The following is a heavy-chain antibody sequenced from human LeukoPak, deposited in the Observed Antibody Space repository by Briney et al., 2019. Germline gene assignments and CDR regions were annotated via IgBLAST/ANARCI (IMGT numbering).Heavy chain of an antibody. CDR3: ARDNPRSYYYYMDV. Sequence: PGGSLRLSCAASGFTFDDYGISWVRQAPGKGLEWVANIKQDGSEKYYVDSVKGRFTISRDNAKNSLYLQMNSLRAEDTAVYYCARDNPRSYYYYMDVWGKGTTVTVSS. D-gene: IGHD1-14*01. J-gene: IGHJ6*03. CDR2: IKQDGSEK. V-gene: IGHV3-7*01. CDR1: GFTFDDYG.